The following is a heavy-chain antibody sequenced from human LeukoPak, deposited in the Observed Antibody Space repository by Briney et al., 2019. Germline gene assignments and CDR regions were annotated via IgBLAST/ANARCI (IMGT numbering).Heavy chain of an antibody. CDR2: LSGSGGNT. Sequence: GGSLRLSCAASGFIFSTFAMGWVRQAPGKGLDWVSTLSGSGGNTYYADSVKGRVTISRDNSKNTLYLQMNSLRAEDTAVYHCAKGSYYYDSADYFDYWGQGTLVTVSS. J-gene: IGHJ4*02. D-gene: IGHD3-22*01. CDR3: AKGSYYYDSADYFDY. CDR1: GFIFSTFA. V-gene: IGHV3-23*01.